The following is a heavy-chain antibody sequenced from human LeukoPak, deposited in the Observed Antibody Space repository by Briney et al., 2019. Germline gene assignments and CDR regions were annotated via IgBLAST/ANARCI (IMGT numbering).Heavy chain of an antibody. CDR3: ARAANDGYNTILDY. Sequence: GGSLRLSCAASEFSVGSNYMTWVRQAPGKGLEWVSLIYSGGSTYYADSVKGRFTISRDNSKNTLYLQMNSLRAEDTAVYYCARAANDGYNTILDYWGQGTLVTVSS. CDR1: EFSVGSNY. CDR2: IYSGGST. V-gene: IGHV3-66*01. D-gene: IGHD5-24*01. J-gene: IGHJ4*02.